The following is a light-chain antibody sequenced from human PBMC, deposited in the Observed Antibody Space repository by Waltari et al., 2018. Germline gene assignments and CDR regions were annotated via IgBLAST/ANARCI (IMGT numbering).Light chain of an antibody. J-gene: IGKJ3*01. CDR2: WAS. CDR3: MEGRQTTPRFT. CDR1: QTILYSPTNRNY. V-gene: IGKV4-1*01. Sequence: DFVMTQSPDSLAVSLGERATINCMSSQTILYSPTNRNYLAWYQQRPGQPPKLLIYWASVRASGVPDRFSGSGSGTDFTLTISRVEAEDVGVYYCMEGRQTTPRFTFGPGTIVEMK.